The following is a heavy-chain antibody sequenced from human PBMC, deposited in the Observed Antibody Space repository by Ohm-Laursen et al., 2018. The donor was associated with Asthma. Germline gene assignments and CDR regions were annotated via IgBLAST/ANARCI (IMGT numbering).Heavy chain of an antibody. J-gene: IGHJ6*02. CDR2: LFSTGHT. D-gene: IGHD1-26*01. CDR1: GFTFSSYG. CDR3: ARAQVGAMRGLDV. Sequence: SLRLSCTASGFTFSSYGMHWVRQAPGKGLEWVSVLFSTGHTFYADSVMGRFIISRDQSQNRLYLQMNSLRAEDTAVYYCARAQVGAMRGLDVWGQGTTVTVSS. V-gene: IGHV3-NL1*01.